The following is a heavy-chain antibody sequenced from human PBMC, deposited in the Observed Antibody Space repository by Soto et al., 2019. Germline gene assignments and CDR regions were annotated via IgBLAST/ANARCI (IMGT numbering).Heavy chain of an antibody. CDR1: GGTFSNYA. J-gene: IGHJ6*02. CDR2: IIPIFGTA. Sequence: QVQLVQSGAEVKKPGSSVKVSCKASGGTFSNYAISWVRQASGQGLEWMGGIIPIFGTADYAQKFQGRVAITADASTSTAYMELSSLRSEDTAVYYCASAWGPSYYYGMDVWGQGTTVTVSS. CDR3: ASAWGPSYYYGMDV. D-gene: IGHD3-16*01. V-gene: IGHV1-69*12.